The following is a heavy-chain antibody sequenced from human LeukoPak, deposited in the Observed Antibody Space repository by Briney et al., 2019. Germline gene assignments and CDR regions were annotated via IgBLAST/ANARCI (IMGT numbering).Heavy chain of an antibody. D-gene: IGHD5-18*01. CDR3: ARGGYSYGQYYFDY. CDR2: IWYDGSNK. Sequence: GGSLRLSCAASGFTFSSYGMHWVRQASGKGLEWVAVIWYDGSNKYYADSVKGRFTISRDNSKNTLYLQMNSLRAEDTAAYYCARGGYSYGQYYFDYWGQGTLVTVSS. V-gene: IGHV3-33*01. J-gene: IGHJ4*02. CDR1: GFTFSSYG.